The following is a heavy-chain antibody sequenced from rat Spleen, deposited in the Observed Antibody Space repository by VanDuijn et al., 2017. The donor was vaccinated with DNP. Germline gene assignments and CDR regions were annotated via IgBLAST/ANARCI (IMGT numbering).Heavy chain of an antibody. V-gene: IGHV5S10*01. D-gene: IGHD3-8*01. CDR2: IIYDGSRT. Sequence: EVQLVESGGGLVQPGRSLKLSCVVSGFTFSDYNMAWVRQAPKKGLEWVATIIYDGSRTYYRYSVKGRFTISIDNAKSTLYLQMDSLRSEDTATYYCTSNPHMRTAAPFDYWGQGVMVTVSS. CDR1: GFTFSDYN. CDR3: TSNPHMRTAAPFDY. J-gene: IGHJ2*01.